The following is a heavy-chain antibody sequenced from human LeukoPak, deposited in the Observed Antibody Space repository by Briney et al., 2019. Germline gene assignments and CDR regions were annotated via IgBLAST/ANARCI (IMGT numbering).Heavy chain of an antibody. D-gene: IGHD3-10*01. V-gene: IGHV3-64*01. CDR1: GFTFSSYA. J-gene: IGHJ4*02. Sequence: GGSLRLSCAASGFTFSSYAMHWVRQAPGKGLEYVSAISSNGGSTYYANSVKGRFTISRDNSKNTLYLQMGSLRAEDMAVYYCARPGGSGSYRYFDYWGQGTLVTVSS. CDR2: ISSNGGST. CDR3: ARPGGSGSYRYFDY.